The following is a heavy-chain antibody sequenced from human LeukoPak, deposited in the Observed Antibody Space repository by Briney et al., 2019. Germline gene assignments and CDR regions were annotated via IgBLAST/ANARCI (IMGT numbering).Heavy chain of an antibody. CDR1: GFTFSSYS. J-gene: IGHJ4*02. D-gene: IGHD3-22*01. CDR3: AKSLTYYHENSDSI. Sequence: PGGSLRLSCAASGFTFSSYSMNWVRQAPGKGLEWVSVIYKDGRTFYADSVKGRFTISRDNSKNTLYLQMNSLRAEDTAVYYCAKSLTYYHENSDSIWGQGTLVTVSS. V-gene: IGHV3-53*01. CDR2: IYKDGRT.